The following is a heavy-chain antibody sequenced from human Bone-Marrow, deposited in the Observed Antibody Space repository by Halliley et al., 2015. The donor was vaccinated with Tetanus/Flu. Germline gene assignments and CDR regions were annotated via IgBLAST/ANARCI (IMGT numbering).Heavy chain of an antibody. V-gene: IGHV4-31*02. CDR2: MFSSGST. J-gene: IGHJ4*02. CDR3: ARGRDYLDDTGYPGLTY. D-gene: IGHD3-9*01. Sequence: MFSSGSTYYNPSLKSRVTIFLDTSKEEFSLHVRSVTAADTAVYYCARGRDYLDDTGYPGLTYWGQGTLVTVSS.